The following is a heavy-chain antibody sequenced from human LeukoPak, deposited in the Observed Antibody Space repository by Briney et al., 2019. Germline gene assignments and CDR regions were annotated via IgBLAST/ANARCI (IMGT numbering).Heavy chain of an antibody. CDR2: INSDGSSS. D-gene: IGHD3-10*01. CDR3: ARTPPATMVRLVYYYGMDV. V-gene: IGHV3-74*01. J-gene: IGHJ6*02. CDR1: GFTFSRYW. Sequence: GGSLRLSCAASGFTFSRYWMHWVRQAPGKGLVWVSRINSDGSSSTYADSVKGRFTISRDNSKNTLYLQMNSLRAEDTAVYYCARTPPATMVRLVYYYGMDVWGQGTTVTVSS.